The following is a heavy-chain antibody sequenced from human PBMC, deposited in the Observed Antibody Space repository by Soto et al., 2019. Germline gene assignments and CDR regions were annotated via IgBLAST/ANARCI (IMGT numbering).Heavy chain of an antibody. J-gene: IGHJ4*02. CDR3: ARGIAAAGIVPGTREYYFDY. D-gene: IGHD6-13*01. CDR2: IYPGDSDT. CDR1: GYSFTSYW. V-gene: IGHV5-51*01. Sequence: GEFLKISCKGSGYSFTSYWIGWVRQMPGKGLEWMGIIYPGDSDTRYSPSFQGQVTISADKSISTAYLQWSSLKASDTAMYYCARGIAAAGIVPGTREYYFDYWGQGTLVTVSS.